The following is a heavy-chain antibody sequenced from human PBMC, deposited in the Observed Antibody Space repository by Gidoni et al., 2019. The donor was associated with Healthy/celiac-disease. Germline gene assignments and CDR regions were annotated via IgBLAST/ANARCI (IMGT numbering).Heavy chain of an antibody. CDR3: AKDSSLAIFGETLFDY. V-gene: IGHV3-9*01. J-gene: IGHJ4*02. CDR1: GFTFDDYA. D-gene: IGHD3-3*01. CDR2: ISWNSGSI. Sequence: EVQLVESGRGLVQPGRSLRLSCAASGFTFDDYAMDWVRQAPGKGLEWVSGISWNSGSIGYADSVKGRFTISRDNAKNSLYLQMNSLRAEDTALYYCAKDSSLAIFGETLFDYWGQRTLVTVSS.